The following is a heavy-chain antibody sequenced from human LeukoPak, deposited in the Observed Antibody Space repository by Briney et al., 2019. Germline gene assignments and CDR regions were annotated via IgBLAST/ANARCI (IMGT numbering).Heavy chain of an antibody. Sequence: PSETLSLTCTASNGSISSSNYYWGWDRQPPGEGLEWIGNIHYSGGTHYNPSLKSRVTISVDTSKNQFSLRLSSVTAADTAVYYCARDGAARPGYYMDVWGKGTTVTVSS. CDR3: ARDGAARPGYYMDV. V-gene: IGHV4-39*07. CDR2: IHYSGGT. J-gene: IGHJ6*03. D-gene: IGHD6-6*01. CDR1: NGSISSSNYY.